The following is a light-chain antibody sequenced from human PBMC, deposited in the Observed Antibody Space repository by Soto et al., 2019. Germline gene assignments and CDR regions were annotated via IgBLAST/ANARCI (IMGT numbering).Light chain of an antibody. CDR1: SSDVGNYNL. CDR2: EVS. Sequence: QSVLTQPASVSWAPGQSITISCTGTSSDVGNYNLVSWYQHHPGKAPKLIIYEVSKRPSGVSNRFSGSKSGDTASLTISGLQAEDEADYYCCSYAGSNYVFGTGTKVTVL. V-gene: IGLV2-23*02. CDR3: CSYAGSNYV. J-gene: IGLJ1*01.